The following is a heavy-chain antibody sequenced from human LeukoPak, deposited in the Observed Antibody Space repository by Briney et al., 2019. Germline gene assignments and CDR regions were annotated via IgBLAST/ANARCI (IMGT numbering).Heavy chain of an antibody. D-gene: IGHD3-16*02. Sequence: ASVKVSCKASGYTFTSYDINWVRQATGQGFEWMGWMNPNSGNTGYAQKFQGRVTITRNTSISTAYMELSSLRSEDTAVYYCARILRLGELSFGYWGQGTLVTVSS. J-gene: IGHJ4*02. V-gene: IGHV1-8*03. CDR1: GYTFTSYD. CDR2: MNPNSGNT. CDR3: ARILRLGELSFGY.